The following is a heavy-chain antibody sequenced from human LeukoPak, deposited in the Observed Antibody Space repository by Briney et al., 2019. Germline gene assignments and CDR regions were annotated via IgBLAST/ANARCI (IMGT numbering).Heavy chain of an antibody. CDR1: GFTVSSNY. CDR2: ISYDGSNK. J-gene: IGHJ4*02. Sequence: PGGSLRLSCAASGFTVSSNYMSWVRQAPGKGLEWVAVISYDGSNKYYADSVKGRFTISRDNSKNTLYLQMNSLRAEDTAVYYCARGGRFLEWLGSHFDYWGQGTLVTVSS. D-gene: IGHD3-3*01. CDR3: ARGGRFLEWLGSHFDY. V-gene: IGHV3-30*03.